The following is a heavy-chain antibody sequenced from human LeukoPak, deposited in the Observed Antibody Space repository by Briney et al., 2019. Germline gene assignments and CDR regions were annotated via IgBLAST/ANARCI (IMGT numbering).Heavy chain of an antibody. CDR1: GFTFSSYS. J-gene: IGHJ4*02. D-gene: IGHD3-10*01. CDR2: ISSSSSYI. CDR3: ARESDYYGSGSYLSV. V-gene: IGHV3-21*04. Sequence: GGSLRLSCAASGFTFSSYSMNWVRQAPGKGLEWVSSISSSSSYIYYADSVKGRFTISRDNGKNSLYLQMNSLRAEDTAVYYRARESDYYGSGSYLSVWGQGTLVTVSS.